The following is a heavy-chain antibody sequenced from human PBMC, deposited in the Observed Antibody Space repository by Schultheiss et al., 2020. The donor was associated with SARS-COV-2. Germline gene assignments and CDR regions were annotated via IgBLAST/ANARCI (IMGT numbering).Heavy chain of an antibody. D-gene: IGHD2-15*01. CDR2: IVGSSSTI. V-gene: IGHV3-48*02. CDR1: GFTFSSYG. Sequence: GGSLRLSCAASGFTFSSYGMNWVRQAPGKGLEWLSYIVGSSSTIYYADSVKGRFTISRDNAKNSLYLQLNNLRDEDTAVYYCARGGGGGYCSGGSCSYFQHWGQGTLVTVSS. J-gene: IGHJ1*01. CDR3: ARGGGGGYCSGGSCSYFQH.